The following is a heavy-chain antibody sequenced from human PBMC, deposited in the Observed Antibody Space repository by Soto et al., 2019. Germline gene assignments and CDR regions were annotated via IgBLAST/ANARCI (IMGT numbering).Heavy chain of an antibody. J-gene: IGHJ3*02. CDR2: IYPGDSDT. Sequence: GESLKISCKGSGYSFTSYWIGWVRQMPGKGLEWMGIIYPGDSDTRYSPSFQGQVTISADKSISTAYLQWSSLKASDTAMYYCAIQLSSGWTYDAFDIWGQGTMVTVSS. CDR3: AIQLSSGWTYDAFDI. V-gene: IGHV5-51*01. CDR1: GYSFTSYW. D-gene: IGHD6-19*01.